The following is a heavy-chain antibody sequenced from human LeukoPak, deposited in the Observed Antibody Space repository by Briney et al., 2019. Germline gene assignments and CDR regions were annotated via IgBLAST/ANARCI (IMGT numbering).Heavy chain of an antibody. V-gene: IGHV4-39*07. CDR3: ARGSRHSGILDY. CDR1: GGSIRSSYYY. D-gene: IGHD1-14*01. J-gene: IGHJ4*02. Sequence: NPSETLSLTCTVSGGSIRSSYYYRGWIRQPPGKGLEWIGSIYDSGSTYYNPSLKSRVTISVDTSKNQFSLKLSSVTAADTAVYYCARGSRHSGILDYWGQGTLVTVSS. CDR2: IYDSGST.